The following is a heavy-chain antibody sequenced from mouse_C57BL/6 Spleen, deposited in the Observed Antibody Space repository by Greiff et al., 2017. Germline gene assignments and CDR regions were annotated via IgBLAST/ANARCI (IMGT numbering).Heavy chain of an antibody. V-gene: IGHV3-6*01. CDR1: GYSITSGYY. CDR3: ARGLGDAMDY. CDR2: ISYDGSN. D-gene: IGHD4-1*01. Sequence: EVQLQESGPGLVKPSQSLSLTCSVTGYSITSGYYWNWIRQFPGNKLEWMGYISYDGSNNYNPSLKNRIPITRDTTKHQFFLKLNSVTTEDTATYNCARGLGDAMDYWGQGTSVTVSS. J-gene: IGHJ4*01.